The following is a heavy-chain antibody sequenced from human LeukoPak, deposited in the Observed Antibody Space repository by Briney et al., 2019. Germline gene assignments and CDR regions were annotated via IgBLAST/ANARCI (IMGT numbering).Heavy chain of an antibody. J-gene: IGHJ3*02. Sequence: GGSLRLFCSASGFTFSSYAMHWVRQAPGKGLEYVSAISSNGGSTYYADSVKGRFTISRDNSKNTLYLQMSSLRAEDTAVYYCVKGSDYCSSTSCYFSIHAFDIWGQGTMVTVFS. CDR1: GFTFSSYA. CDR3: VKGSDYCSSTSCYFSIHAFDI. V-gene: IGHV3-64D*06. D-gene: IGHD2-2*01. CDR2: ISSNGGST.